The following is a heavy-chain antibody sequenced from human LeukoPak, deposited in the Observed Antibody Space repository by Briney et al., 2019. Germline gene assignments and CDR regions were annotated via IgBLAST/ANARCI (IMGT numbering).Heavy chain of an antibody. V-gene: IGHV2-5*02. Sequence: VSGPTLVKPTQTLTLTCTFSGFSLKTSEVGVGWIRQPPGKALEWLALIYWDDDKRYSPALKSRLTITKDTSKNQVVLTMTNMDPVDTATYYCAHRRELLWFGELLDNWFDPWGQGTLVTVSS. CDR3: AHRRELLWFGELLDNWFDP. D-gene: IGHD3-10*01. CDR1: GFSLKTSEVG. J-gene: IGHJ5*02. CDR2: IYWDDDK.